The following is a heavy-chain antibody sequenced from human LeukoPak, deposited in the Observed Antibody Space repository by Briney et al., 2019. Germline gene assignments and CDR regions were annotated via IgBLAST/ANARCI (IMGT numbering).Heavy chain of an antibody. J-gene: IGHJ4*02. Sequence: SETLSLTCTVSGGSISGYFWSWIRQPPGRRLEWIGYIHYSGSTNYNPSLNSRVTISVDTSKNQFSLRLSSVTAEDTAVYYCARYGITIVRGGKYYFDSWGQGTLVTVSS. CDR3: ARYGITIVRGGKYYFDS. V-gene: IGHV4-59*08. CDR2: IHYSGST. CDR1: GGSISGYF. D-gene: IGHD3-10*01.